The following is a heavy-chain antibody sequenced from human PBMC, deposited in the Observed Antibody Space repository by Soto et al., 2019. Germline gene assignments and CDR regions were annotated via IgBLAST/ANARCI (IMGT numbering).Heavy chain of an antibody. V-gene: IGHV4-31*03. J-gene: IGHJ6*02. D-gene: IGHD6-6*01. CDR3: ARTSSEGDSYGMDV. CDR2: IYYSGST. CDR1: GGSISSGGYY. Sequence: SETLSLTCTVSGGSISSGGYYWSWIRQHPGKGLEWIGYIYYSGSTYYNPSLKSRVTISVDTSKNQFSLKLSSVTAADTALYYCARTSSEGDSYGMDVWGQGTTVTVSS.